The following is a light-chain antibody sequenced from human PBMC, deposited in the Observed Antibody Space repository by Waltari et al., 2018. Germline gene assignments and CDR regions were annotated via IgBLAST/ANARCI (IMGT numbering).Light chain of an antibody. V-gene: IGKV2-28*01. J-gene: IGKJ2*01. CDR2: FGS. CDR3: MQALQTPYT. Sequence: DIVMTQSPLSLPVTPGEPASISCRSSQSLLHSNGYNYLDWYLQKPGQSPQLLIYFGSNRASWVPDRFSGSGSGTDFTLTISRVEAEDVGVYYCMQALQTPYTFGQGTKLEIK. CDR1: QSLLHSNGYNY.